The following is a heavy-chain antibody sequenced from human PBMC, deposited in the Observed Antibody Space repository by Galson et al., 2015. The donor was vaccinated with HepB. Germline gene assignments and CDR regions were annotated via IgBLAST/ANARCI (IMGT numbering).Heavy chain of an antibody. CDR2: FSGYDGST. J-gene: IGHJ6*02. CDR1: GYSFSNYG. V-gene: IGHV1-18*01. CDR3: ARDSRLELRLNNYFSYGMDV. Sequence: SVKVSCKASGYSFSNYGLSRIRQAPGPGLEWMGWFSGYDGSTNYAQRFQGRVTMTADASTGTAYLELRNLRSDDTAVYYCARDSRLELRLNNYFSYGMDVWGQGSAVIVSS. D-gene: IGHD1-1*01.